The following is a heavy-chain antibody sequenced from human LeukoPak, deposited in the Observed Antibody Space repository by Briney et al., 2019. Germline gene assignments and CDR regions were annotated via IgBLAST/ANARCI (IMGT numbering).Heavy chain of an antibody. V-gene: IGHV3-30-3*01. J-gene: IGHJ4*02. D-gene: IGHD3-3*01. CDR1: GFTFSSYA. CDR2: ISYDGSNK. Sequence: GGSLRLSCAASGFTFSSYAMHWVRQAPGKGLEWVAVISYDGSNKYYADSVKGRFTISRDNAKNSLYLQMNSLRAEDTAVYYCARAGDDFWSGSHFDYWGQGTLVTVSS. CDR3: ARAGDDFWSGSHFDY.